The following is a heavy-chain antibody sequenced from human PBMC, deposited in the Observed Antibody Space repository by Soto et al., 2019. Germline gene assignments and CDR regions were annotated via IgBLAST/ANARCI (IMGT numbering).Heavy chain of an antibody. CDR2: IWYDGSNK. Sequence: QVQLVESGGGVVQPGRSLRLSCAASGFTFSSYGMHWVRQAPGKGLEWVAVIWYDGSNKYYADSMKGRFTISRDNSKNTLYLQMNSLRAEDTAVYYCARERGATRADTAMVTSTYYYGMDVWGQGTTVTVSS. CDR3: ARERGATRADTAMVTSTYYYGMDV. J-gene: IGHJ6*02. V-gene: IGHV3-33*01. CDR1: GFTFSSYG. D-gene: IGHD5-18*01.